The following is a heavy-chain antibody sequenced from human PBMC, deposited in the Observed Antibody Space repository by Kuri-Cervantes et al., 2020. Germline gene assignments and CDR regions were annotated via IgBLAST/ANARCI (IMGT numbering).Heavy chain of an antibody. J-gene: IGHJ6*02. D-gene: IGHD2-2*01. Sequence: LSLTCAASGFNLRSYAMHWVRQAPGKGLEWVAALSYDGSNKYYADSVKGRFTISRDNSKNTLYLQMNSLRAEDTAVYYCAREEGDPLLYGMDVWGQGTTVTVSS. V-gene: IGHV3-30*14. CDR3: AREEGDPLLYGMDV. CDR2: LSYDGSNK. CDR1: GFNLRSYA.